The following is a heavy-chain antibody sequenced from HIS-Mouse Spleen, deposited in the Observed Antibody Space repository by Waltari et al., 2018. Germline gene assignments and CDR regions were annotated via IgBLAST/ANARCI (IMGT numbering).Heavy chain of an antibody. J-gene: IGHJ4*02. D-gene: IGHD1-26*01. V-gene: IGHV4-34*01. CDR3: ARMGPASGSYGDY. CDR2: INHSGST. Sequence: QVQLQQWGAGLLKPSETLSLTCAVYGGSFSGYYWSWIRQPPGKGRGWIGEINHSGSTNYNPSLKSRVTISVDTSKNQFSLKLSSVTAADTAVYYCARMGPASGSYGDYWGQGTLVTVSS. CDR1: GGSFSGYY.